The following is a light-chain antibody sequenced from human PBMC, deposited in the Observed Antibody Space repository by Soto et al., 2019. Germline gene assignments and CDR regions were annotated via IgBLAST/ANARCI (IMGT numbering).Light chain of an antibody. V-gene: IGLV2-14*01. CDR3: SSYTSSSTRV. CDR2: EVS. CDR1: SSDVGGYNY. Sequence: QSALTQPASVSGSPGQSITISCTGTSSDVGGYNYVSWYQQHPGKAPKLMIYEVSNRPSGVSNRFSGSKSGNTASLTISGPQAEDEADYYCSSYTSSSTRVSGTGTKLTVL. J-gene: IGLJ1*01.